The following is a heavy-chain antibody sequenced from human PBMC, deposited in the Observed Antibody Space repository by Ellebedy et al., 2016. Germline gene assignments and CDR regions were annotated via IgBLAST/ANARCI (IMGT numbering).Heavy chain of an antibody. J-gene: IGHJ3*02. Sequence: SETLSLXXAVSGASISSSNWWTWVRQSPGKGLEWIGEVYHSGSTTYNPSLKSRVAISVDRSKTQFSLKLSSVTAADTAVYYCARVRTEMATITLTLDSFDIWGQGTTVTVSS. D-gene: IGHD5-24*01. CDR2: VYHSGST. CDR3: ARVRTEMATITLTLDSFDI. CDR1: GASISSSNW. V-gene: IGHV4-4*02.